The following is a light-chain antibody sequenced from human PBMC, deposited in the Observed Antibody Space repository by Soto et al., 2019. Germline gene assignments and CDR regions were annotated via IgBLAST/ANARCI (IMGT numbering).Light chain of an antibody. CDR3: QQYGSPGT. CDR2: GAS. CDR1: QSVSSSY. J-gene: IGKJ1*01. V-gene: IGKV3-20*01. Sequence: EIVLTQSPGTLYLSPGERATLSCRASQSVSSSYLAWYQQKPGQAPRLLIYGASSRATGIPDRFSGSGSGTDFTLTNSRLEPEDFAVYYCQQYGSPGTFGQGTKVEIK.